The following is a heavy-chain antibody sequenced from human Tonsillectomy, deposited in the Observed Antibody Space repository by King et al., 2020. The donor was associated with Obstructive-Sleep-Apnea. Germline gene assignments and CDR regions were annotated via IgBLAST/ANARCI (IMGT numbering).Heavy chain of an antibody. Sequence: VQLVESGAEVKKPGASVKVSCKASGYTFTSYDISWVRQAPGQGLEWMGWISVNNGKTQYAEKLQDRVTMTTDTSSTTAYMELRRLRSDDTAVYYCARDSPSGSAGYWGQGTLVTVSS. CDR1: GYTFTSYD. CDR3: ARDSPSGSAGY. J-gene: IGHJ4*02. CDR2: ISVNNGKT. V-gene: IGHV1-18*01. D-gene: IGHD3-10*01.